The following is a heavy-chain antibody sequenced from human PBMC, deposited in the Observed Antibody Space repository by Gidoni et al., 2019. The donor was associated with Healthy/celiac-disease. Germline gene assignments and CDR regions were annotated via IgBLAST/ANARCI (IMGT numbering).Heavy chain of an antibody. D-gene: IGHD6-19*01. V-gene: IGHV3-11*06. Sequence: IRQAPGKGLEWVSYISSSSSYTNYADSVKGRFTISRDNAKNSLYLQMNSLRAEDTAVYYCARDRSGQWLVLGWFDPWGQGTLVTVSS. CDR2: ISSSSSYT. CDR3: ARDRSGQWLVLGWFDP. J-gene: IGHJ5*02.